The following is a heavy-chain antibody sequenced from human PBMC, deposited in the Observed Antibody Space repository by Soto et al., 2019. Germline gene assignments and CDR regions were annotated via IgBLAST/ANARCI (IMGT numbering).Heavy chain of an antibody. Sequence: ASVKVSCKASGYTFTSYGISWVRQAPGQGLERMGWISAYNGNTNYAQKLQGRVTMTTDTSTSTAYMELRSLRSNNTTEYNCKGPMMSHFDYWGQGTRVTVSS. V-gene: IGHV1-18*01. CDR2: ISAYNGNT. CDR1: GYTFTSYG. CDR3: KGPMMSHFDY. J-gene: IGHJ4*02. D-gene: IGHD3-16*01.